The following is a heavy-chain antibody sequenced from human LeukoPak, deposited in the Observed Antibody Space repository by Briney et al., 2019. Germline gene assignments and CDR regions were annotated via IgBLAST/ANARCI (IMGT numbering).Heavy chain of an antibody. Sequence: PSETLSLTSAVCGGSVSGYYGSCVRPPPEKGVGCIDEINRSGKTKYNPSLKSRVTISVDKSKKQYALKLSYVTAGDTAVYYRARWEGGSYYDFDYWGQGTLVTVSS. CDR1: GGSVSGYY. CDR3: ARWEGGSYYDFDY. V-gene: IGHV4-34*01. J-gene: IGHJ4*02. CDR2: INRSGKT. D-gene: IGHD1-26*01.